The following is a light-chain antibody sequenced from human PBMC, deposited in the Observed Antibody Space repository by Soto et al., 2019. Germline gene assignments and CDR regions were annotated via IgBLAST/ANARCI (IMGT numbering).Light chain of an antibody. CDR2: GAS. J-gene: IGKJ1*01. Sequence: EIVMTQSPATLSVSPGERATLYCRASQSVSSNLAWYQQKPGQAPGLLIYGASTRATGIPARFSGSGSGTEFTLTISSLQSEDFAVYYCQQYNNWPLWTFGQGTKVDI. V-gene: IGKV3-15*01. CDR3: QQYNNWPLWT. CDR1: QSVSSN.